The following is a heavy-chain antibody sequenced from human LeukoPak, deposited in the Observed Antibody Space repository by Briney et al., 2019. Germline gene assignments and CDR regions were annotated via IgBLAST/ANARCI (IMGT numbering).Heavy chain of an antibody. D-gene: IGHD5-18*01. J-gene: IGHJ4*02. Sequence: GGSLRLSCAASGFTVSGNYMSWVRQAPGKGLEWVSLIYSGGNTYYADSVKGRFSISRDNSKNTLYLQMNSLRAEDTAVYYCAAKRGYSYGSDYWGQGTLVTVSS. CDR3: AAKRGYSYGSDY. V-gene: IGHV3-53*01. CDR1: GFTVSGNY. CDR2: IYSGGNT.